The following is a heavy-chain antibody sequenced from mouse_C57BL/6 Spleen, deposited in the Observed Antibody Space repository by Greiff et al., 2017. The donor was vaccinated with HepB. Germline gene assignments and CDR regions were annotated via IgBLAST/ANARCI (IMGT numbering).Heavy chain of an antibody. Sequence: QVQLQQSGAELVRPGASVTLSCKASGYTFTDYEMHWVKQTPVHGLEWIGAIDPETGGTADNQKFKGKAILTADKSSSTAYMELRSLTSEDSAVEYCTRDGSPDYWGQGTTLTVSS. V-gene: IGHV1-15*01. CDR3: TRDGSPDY. D-gene: IGHD1-1*01. J-gene: IGHJ2*01. CDR1: GYTFTDYE. CDR2: IDPETGGT.